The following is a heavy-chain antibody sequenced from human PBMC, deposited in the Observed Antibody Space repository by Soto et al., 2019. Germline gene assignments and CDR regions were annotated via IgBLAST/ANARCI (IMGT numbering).Heavy chain of an antibody. V-gene: IGHV4-59*11. D-gene: IGHD3-9*01. CDR3: ARDVYDILTGYRYFDY. CDR1: DGSISSLY. Sequence: SETQSLTCTVSDGSISSLYWPWIRKPTRKGLEWIGYIYYSGSTYYNPSLKSRVTISVDTSKNQFSLKLSSVTAADTAVYYCARDVYDILTGYRYFDYWGQGTLVTSPQ. J-gene: IGHJ4*02. CDR2: IYYSGST.